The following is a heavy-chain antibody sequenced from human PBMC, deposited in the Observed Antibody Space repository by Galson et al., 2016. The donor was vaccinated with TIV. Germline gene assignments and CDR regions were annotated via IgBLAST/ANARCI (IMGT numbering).Heavy chain of an antibody. CDR1: GGSISNGGYY. Sequence: TLSLTCNVSGGSISNGGYYWSWIRQHPGKGLEWIGNIYYSGSTDYNPSLKSRVAISVDTSKNQFSLRLSYVTAADTAMYYCARWADSGSYYEYFQHWGQGTLVTVSS. CDR3: ARWADSGSYYEYFQH. J-gene: IGHJ1*01. V-gene: IGHV4-31*03. CDR2: IYYSGST. D-gene: IGHD1-26*01.